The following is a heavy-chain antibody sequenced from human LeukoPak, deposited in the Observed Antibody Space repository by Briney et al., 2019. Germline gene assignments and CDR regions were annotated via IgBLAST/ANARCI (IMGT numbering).Heavy chain of an antibody. Sequence: SSETLSLTCTVSGYSISSGYYWGWIRQPPGKGLEWIGSIYHSGSTYYNPSLKSRVTISVDTSKNQFSLKLSSVTAADTAVYYCASLSGILYPPDIWGQGTMVTVSS. CDR3: ASLSGILYPPDI. CDR1: GYSISSGYY. J-gene: IGHJ3*02. CDR2: IYHSGST. D-gene: IGHD2-15*01. V-gene: IGHV4-38-2*02.